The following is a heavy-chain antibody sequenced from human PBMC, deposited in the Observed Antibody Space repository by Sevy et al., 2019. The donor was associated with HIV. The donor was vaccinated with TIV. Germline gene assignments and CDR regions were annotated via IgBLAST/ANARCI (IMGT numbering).Heavy chain of an antibody. CDR2: INHSGST. Sequence: SETLCLTCAVYGGSFSGYYWTWIRQPPGKGLEWIGEINHSGSTNYNPSLKSRVTISVDTSKNQFSLKLSSVTAADTAMYYCASVSPFDPWGQGTLVTVSS. CDR1: GGSFSGYY. CDR3: ASVSPFDP. J-gene: IGHJ5*02. D-gene: IGHD3-3*02. V-gene: IGHV4-34*01.